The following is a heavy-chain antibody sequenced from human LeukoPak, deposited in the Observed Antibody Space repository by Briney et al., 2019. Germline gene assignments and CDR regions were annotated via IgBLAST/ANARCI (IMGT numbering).Heavy chain of an antibody. V-gene: IGHV4-59*01. Sequence: SETLSLTCTVSGGFISNYYYSWVRQPPGKGLEWIGYIYYSGSTNYIPSLKSRVTISVDTSKNQFSLTLSSVTAADTAVYYCARDYDYYGMDVWGQGTTVTVSS. CDR1: GGFISNYY. J-gene: IGHJ6*02. CDR3: ARDYDYYGMDV. CDR2: IYYSGST.